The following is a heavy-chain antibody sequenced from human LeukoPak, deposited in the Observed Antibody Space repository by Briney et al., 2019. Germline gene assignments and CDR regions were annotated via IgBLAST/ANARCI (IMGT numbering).Heavy chain of an antibody. V-gene: IGHV4-59*01. J-gene: IGHJ5*02. Sequence: SETLSLTCTVSGGSISSYYWSWIRQPPGKGLEWIGYIYYSGSTNYNPSLKSRVTMSVDTSKNQFSLKLSSVTAADTAVYYCAREASIGWFDPWGQGTLVTVSS. CDR2: IYYSGST. D-gene: IGHD1-26*01. CDR3: AREASIGWFDP. CDR1: GGSISSYY.